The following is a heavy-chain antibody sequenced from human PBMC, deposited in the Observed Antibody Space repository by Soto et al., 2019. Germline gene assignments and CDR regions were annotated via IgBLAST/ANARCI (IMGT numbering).Heavy chain of an antibody. D-gene: IGHD6-6*01. CDR3: ATDFIAARPKKSVDY. J-gene: IGHJ4*02. Sequence: ASVKVSCKVSGYTLTELSMHWVRQAPGKGLEWMGGFDPEDGETIYAQKFQGRVTMTEDTSTDTAYMELSSLRSEDTAVYYCATDFIAARPKKSVDYWGRGPLVTVSA. CDR1: GYTLTELS. CDR2: FDPEDGET. V-gene: IGHV1-24*01.